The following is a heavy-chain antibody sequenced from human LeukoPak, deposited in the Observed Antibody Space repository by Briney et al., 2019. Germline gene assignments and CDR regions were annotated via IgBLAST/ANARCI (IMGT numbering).Heavy chain of an antibody. Sequence: SVKVTCQAPGYTFTSYGISWVRQAPGQGLEWMGWISAYNGNTNYAQKLQGRVTMTTDTSTSTAYMELRSLRSDDTAVYYCARGPGTSKVYYFDYWGQGTLVTVSS. J-gene: IGHJ4*02. V-gene: IGHV1-18*01. CDR1: GYTFTSYG. CDR3: ARGPGTSKVYYFDY. D-gene: IGHD1-14*01. CDR2: ISAYNGNT.